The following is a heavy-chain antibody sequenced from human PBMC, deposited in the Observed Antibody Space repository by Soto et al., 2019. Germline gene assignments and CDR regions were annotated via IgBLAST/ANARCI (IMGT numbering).Heavy chain of an antibody. Sequence: LRLSCAASGFTFGSYAMHWVRQAPGKGLEWVAVISYDGSNKYYADSVKGRFTISRDNSKNTLYLQMNSLRAEDTAVYYCARVQKEYSGYDPYFDYWGQGTLVTVSS. CDR1: GFTFGSYA. CDR2: ISYDGSNK. V-gene: IGHV3-30-3*01. J-gene: IGHJ4*02. D-gene: IGHD5-12*01. CDR3: ARVQKEYSGYDPYFDY.